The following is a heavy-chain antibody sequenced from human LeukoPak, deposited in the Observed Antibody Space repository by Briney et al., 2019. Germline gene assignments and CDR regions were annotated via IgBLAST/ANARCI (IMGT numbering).Heavy chain of an antibody. D-gene: IGHD5-18*01. Sequence: GGSLRLSCAASGFTFSSYAMSRVRQAPGKGLEWVSAISGSGGSTYYADSVKGRFTISRDNSKNTLYLQMNSLRAEDTAVYYCAKVGPRYSYGPPYFDYWGQGTLVTVSS. J-gene: IGHJ4*02. CDR1: GFTFSSYA. CDR2: ISGSGGST. CDR3: AKVGPRYSYGPPYFDY. V-gene: IGHV3-23*01.